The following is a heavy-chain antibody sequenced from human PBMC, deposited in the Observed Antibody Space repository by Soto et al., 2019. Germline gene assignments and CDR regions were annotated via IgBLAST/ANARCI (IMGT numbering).Heavy chain of an antibody. J-gene: IGHJ4*02. V-gene: IGHV4-34*01. CDR1: GGSFSGYY. D-gene: IGHD3-3*01. CDR3: ARGPKRLRFLEWLPIDY. CDR2: INHSGST. Sequence: QVQLQQWGAGLLKPSETLSLTCAVYGGSFSGYYWSWIRQPPGEGLEWIGEINHSGSTNYNPSLKSRVTISVDTSKNQFSLKLSSVTAADTAVYYCARGPKRLRFLEWLPIDYWGQGTLVTVSS.